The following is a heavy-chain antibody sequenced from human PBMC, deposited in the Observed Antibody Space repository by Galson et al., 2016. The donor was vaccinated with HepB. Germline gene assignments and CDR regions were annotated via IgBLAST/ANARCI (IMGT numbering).Heavy chain of an antibody. CDR3: GKNLKRASYDDYVWGTAINS. D-gene: IGHD3-16*01. J-gene: IGHJ4*02. CDR1: GFTFSSYA. CDR2: ISDSGTST. Sequence: SLRLSCAASGFTFSSYAMSWVRQAPGKGLEWISGISDSGTSTYPADSVKGRLTISRDHSKNKLYLQMNSLRAEDTAIYYCGKNLKRASYDDYVWGTAINSWGQGALVTVSS. V-gene: IGHV3-23*01.